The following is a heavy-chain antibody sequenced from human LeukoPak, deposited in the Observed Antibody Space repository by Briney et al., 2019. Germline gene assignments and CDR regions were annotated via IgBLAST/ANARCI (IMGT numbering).Heavy chain of an antibody. Sequence: ASVKVSCKASGGTFSTHAISWVRQAPGQGLEWMGGLIPIFALANYAQKFQGRLTITADESTNTAYLELSSLRFEDTAVYYCARRLPSTYYYDSSGYYDFDYWGQGTLVTVSS. V-gene: IGHV1-69*13. CDR2: LIPIFALA. J-gene: IGHJ4*02. CDR1: GGTFSTHA. D-gene: IGHD3-22*01. CDR3: ARRLPSTYYYDSSGYYDFDY.